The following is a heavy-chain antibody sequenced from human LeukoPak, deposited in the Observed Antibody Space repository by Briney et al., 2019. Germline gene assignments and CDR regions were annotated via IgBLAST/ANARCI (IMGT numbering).Heavy chain of an antibody. CDR1: GYTFTSYD. J-gene: IGHJ4*02. D-gene: IGHD3-9*01. CDR3: ARGAEYYDILTGYTDY. V-gene: IGHV1-8*01. Sequence: ASVKVSCKASGYTFTSYDINWVRQATGQGLEWMGRMNPNSGNTGYAQKFQGRVTMTRNTSISTAYMELSSLRSEDTAVYYCARGAEYYDILTGYTDYWGQGTLVTVSS. CDR2: MNPNSGNT.